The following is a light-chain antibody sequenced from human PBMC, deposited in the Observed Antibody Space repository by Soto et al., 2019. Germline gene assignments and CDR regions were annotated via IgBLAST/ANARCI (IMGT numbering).Light chain of an antibody. V-gene: IGKV3-15*01. Sequence: EIVMTQSPATLSVSPGERATLSCRASQSVSSNLAWYQQKPGQAPRLLMYGASTRATGIPDRFSGSGSGTEFNLTISSLQSGDFAVYYCQQHNNWPPLTFGQGTKVELK. CDR3: QQHNNWPPLT. J-gene: IGKJ1*01. CDR2: GAS. CDR1: QSVSSN.